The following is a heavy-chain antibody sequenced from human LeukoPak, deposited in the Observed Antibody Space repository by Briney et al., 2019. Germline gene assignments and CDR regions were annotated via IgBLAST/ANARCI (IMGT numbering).Heavy chain of an antibody. CDR3: ARLGEGGYSYGQTTPPYRHY. J-gene: IGHJ4*02. CDR1: GFTFDDYG. Sequence: PGGSLRLSCAASGFTFDDYGMSWVRQAPGKGLEWVSGINWNGGSAGYTESVQGRLTLSRDHDKNSLYLQMNSLRAEDTALYYCARLGEGGYSYGQTTPPYRHYWGEGTLVTVSS. D-gene: IGHD5-18*01. V-gene: IGHV3-20*04. CDR2: INWNGGSA.